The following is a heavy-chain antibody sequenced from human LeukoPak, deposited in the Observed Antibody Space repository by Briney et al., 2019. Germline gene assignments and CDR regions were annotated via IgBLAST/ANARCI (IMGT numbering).Heavy chain of an antibody. CDR3: AKASCGGDCYYMFDS. D-gene: IGHD2-21*02. CDR2: ISGSGGST. Sequence: GGSLRLSCAASGFTFSRYAMSWVRQAPGKGLEWVSAISGSGGSTYYADSVKGRFTISRDNSKNTLSLLMNSLRADDTAVYYCAKASCGGDCYYMFDSWGQGTLVTVSS. J-gene: IGHJ4*02. CDR1: GFTFSRYA. V-gene: IGHV3-23*01.